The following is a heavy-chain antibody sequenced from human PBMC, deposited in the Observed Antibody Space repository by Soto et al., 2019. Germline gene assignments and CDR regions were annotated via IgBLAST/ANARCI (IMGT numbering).Heavy chain of an antibody. CDR1: GFTFSSYA. D-gene: IGHD3-22*01. Sequence: GGSLRLSCAASGFTFSSYAVSWVRQAPGKGPEWISSISGSGSTIYYADSVKGRSTISRDNSKNTLYLQMSSLRAEDTAVYYCAKVFYYYDSSGYYYFDYWGQGTLVTVSS. J-gene: IGHJ4*02. V-gene: IGHV3-23*01. CDR2: ISGSGSTI. CDR3: AKVFYYYDSSGYYYFDY.